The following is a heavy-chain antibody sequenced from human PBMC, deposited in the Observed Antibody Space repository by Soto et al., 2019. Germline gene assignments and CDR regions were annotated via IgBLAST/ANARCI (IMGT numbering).Heavy chain of an antibody. V-gene: IGHV1-3*01. CDR2: INAGNGET. CDR3: APAAAGNPFVY. J-gene: IGHJ4*02. CDR1: GFTFSSYA. D-gene: IGHD6-13*01. Sequence: QVQLVQSGAEVKMPGASVKVSCKASGFTFSSYAIHWVRQAPGQGLEWMGWINAGNGETKYSQRFQGRVTITRDTSASTAYVELSSLRSEDTAVYYCAPAAAGNPFVYWGQGTLVTVSS.